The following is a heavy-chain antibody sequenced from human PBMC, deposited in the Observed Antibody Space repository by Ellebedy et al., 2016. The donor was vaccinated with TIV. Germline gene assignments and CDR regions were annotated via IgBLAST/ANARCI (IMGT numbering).Heavy chain of an antibody. V-gene: IGHV1-69*11. Sequence: SVKVSXXASGGTFSTYAFSWVRQAPGQGLEWMGRIIPTLGEANFAHKFQDRFTVTADESTSIVYMELSSLTSEDTAVYYCARDRGPADTWFNPWGQGTLVTVSS. CDR3: ARDRGPADTWFNP. D-gene: IGHD3-10*01. CDR1: GGTFSTYA. J-gene: IGHJ5*02. CDR2: IIPTLGEA.